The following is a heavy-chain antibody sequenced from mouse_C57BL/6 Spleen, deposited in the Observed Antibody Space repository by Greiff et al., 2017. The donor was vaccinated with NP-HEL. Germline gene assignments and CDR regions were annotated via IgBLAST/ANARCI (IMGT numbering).Heavy chain of an antibody. Sequence: EVQLQQSGPELVKPGASVKIPCKASGYTFTDYNMDWVKQSHGKSLEWIGDINPNNGGTIYNQKFKGKATLTVDKSSSTAYMELRSLTSEDTAVYYCARRSNYLGDWFAYWGQGTLVTVSA. CDR3: ARRSNYLGDWFAY. V-gene: IGHV1-18*01. D-gene: IGHD2-5*01. CDR2: INPNNGGT. J-gene: IGHJ3*01. CDR1: GYTFTDYN.